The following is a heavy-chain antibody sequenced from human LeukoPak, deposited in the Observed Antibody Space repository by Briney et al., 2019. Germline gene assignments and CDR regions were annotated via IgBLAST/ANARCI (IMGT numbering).Heavy chain of an antibody. CDR1: GFTFSSYW. D-gene: IGHD6-19*01. Sequence: GGSLRLSCAASGFTFSSYWMSWVRQAPGKGLEWVANIKQDGSEKYYVDSVKGRFTISRDNSKNTLYLQMNSLRAEDTAVYYCAKSVAGTNYFDYWGQGTLVTVSS. CDR2: IKQDGSEK. CDR3: AKSVAGTNYFDY. V-gene: IGHV3-7*01. J-gene: IGHJ4*02.